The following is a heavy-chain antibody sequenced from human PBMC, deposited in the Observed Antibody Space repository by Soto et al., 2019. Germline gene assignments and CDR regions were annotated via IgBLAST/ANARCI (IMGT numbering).Heavy chain of an antibody. D-gene: IGHD3-3*01. CDR1: GGSIGSYY. V-gene: IGHV4-59*01. CDR2: TYYSGST. J-gene: IGHJ6*02. CDR3: ARDGGFYYGMDV. Sequence: SETLSLTCTVSGGSIGSYYWNWIRQPPGKGLEWIGYTYYSGSTNYNPSLKSRVTISVDTSKNQFSLKLSSVTAADTAVYYCARDGGFYYGMDVWGQGTTVTVSS.